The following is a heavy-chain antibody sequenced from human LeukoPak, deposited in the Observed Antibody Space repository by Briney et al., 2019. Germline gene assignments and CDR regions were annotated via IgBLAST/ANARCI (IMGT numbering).Heavy chain of an antibody. CDR3: ATDSIIAAAGRWTLYYGMDV. CDR2: FDPEDGET. CDR1: GYTLTELS. J-gene: IGHJ6*02. D-gene: IGHD6-13*01. Sequence: ASVKVSCKVSGYTLTELSMHWVRQAPGKGLEWMGGFDPEDGETIYAQKFQGRVTMTEDTSTDTAYMELSSLRSEDTAVYYCATDSIIAAAGRWTLYYGMDVWGQGTTVTVSS. V-gene: IGHV1-24*01.